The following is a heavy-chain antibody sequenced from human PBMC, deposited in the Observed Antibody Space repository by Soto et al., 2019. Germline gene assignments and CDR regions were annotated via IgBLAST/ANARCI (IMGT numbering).Heavy chain of an antibody. D-gene: IGHD6-19*01. V-gene: IGHV4-34*01. CDR3: ARGLTFNSSGWSKGFDP. Sequence: SETLSLTCAVYGGSFSGYYWSWIRQPPGKGLEWIGEINHSGSTNYNPSLKSRVTISVDKSKNQFALKLSSVTAADTAVYYCARGLTFNSSGWSKGFDPWGQGTLVTVSS. J-gene: IGHJ5*02. CDR1: GGSFSGYY. CDR2: INHSGST.